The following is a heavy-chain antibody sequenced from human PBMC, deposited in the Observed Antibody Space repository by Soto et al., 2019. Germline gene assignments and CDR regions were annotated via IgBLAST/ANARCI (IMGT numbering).Heavy chain of an antibody. CDR3: AGGGFGVFVYDFDY. CDR2: ISAYNGNT. D-gene: IGHD3-10*01. J-gene: IGHJ4*02. V-gene: IGHV1-18*03. Sequence: QVQLVQSGAEVKKPGASVKVSCKASGYTFTSYGISWVRQAPGQGREWMGWISAYNGNTNYAQKPQGRVTMTTDTSTRSAYMEVRSLNAEDISVYHCAGGGFGVFVYDFDYWGQGTLVTVSS. CDR1: GYTFTSYG.